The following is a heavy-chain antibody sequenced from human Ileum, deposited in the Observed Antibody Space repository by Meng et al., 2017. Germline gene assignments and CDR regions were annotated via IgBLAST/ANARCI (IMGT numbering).Heavy chain of an antibody. J-gene: IGHJ5*02. CDR1: GYTFTSYD. CDR3: ARVVSSGTFGDWFDP. CDR2: MSPNSGNT. D-gene: IGHD3-10*01. Sequence: QVQLVQSEPEVRKPGASVTVSCRASGYTFTSYDIHWVRQAPGQGLEWMGWMSPNSGNTGYSQNFQGRVTLTRSTPLRTVYMELSSLQSEDTAVYYCARVVSSGTFGDWFDPWGQGTLVTVSS. V-gene: IGHV1-8*01.